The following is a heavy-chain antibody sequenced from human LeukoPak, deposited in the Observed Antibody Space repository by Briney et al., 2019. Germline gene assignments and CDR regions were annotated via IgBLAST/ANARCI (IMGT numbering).Heavy chain of an antibody. D-gene: IGHD3-22*01. V-gene: IGHV3-23*01. J-gene: IGHJ4*02. Sequence: GGSLRLSCAASGFTFSSYAMSWVRQAPGKGLEWVSAISGSGGSTYYADSVKGRFTISRDNSKNTLYLQMNSLRSDDTAVYYCAREPHNYDSSGYYLDWGQGTLVTVSS. CDR2: ISGSGGST. CDR3: AREPHNYDSSGYYLD. CDR1: GFTFSSYA.